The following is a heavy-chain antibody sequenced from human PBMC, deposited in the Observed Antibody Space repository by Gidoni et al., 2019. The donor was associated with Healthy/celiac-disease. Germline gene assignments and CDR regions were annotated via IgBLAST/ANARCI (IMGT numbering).Heavy chain of an antibody. V-gene: IGHV1-2*02. CDR3: ARDLAGYDSSGYYYVPQVADKG. D-gene: IGHD3-22*01. J-gene: IGHJ4*02. Sequence: QVQLVQSGAEVKKPGASVKVSCKASGYSFTAYYMHWVRQAPGQGLEWVGWINPKRGGTKDAQKFQGRVTMTRETSITTASMELSGLRSDDTAVYYCARDLAGYDSSGYYYVPQVADKGWGQGTLVTVSS. CDR2: INPKRGGT. CDR1: GYSFTAYY.